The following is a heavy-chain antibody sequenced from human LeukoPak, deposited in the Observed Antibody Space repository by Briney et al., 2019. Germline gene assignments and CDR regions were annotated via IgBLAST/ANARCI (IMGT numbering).Heavy chain of an antibody. Sequence: GGSLRLSCAASGFTFSSYGMSWVRQAPGKGLEWVSAISGSGGSTYYADSVKGRFTISRDNSKNTLYLQMNSLRAEDTAVYYCAKCRYYYYYMDVWGKGTTVTVSS. V-gene: IGHV3-23*01. CDR1: GFTFSSYG. J-gene: IGHJ6*03. CDR3: AKCRYYYYYMDV. CDR2: ISGSGGST.